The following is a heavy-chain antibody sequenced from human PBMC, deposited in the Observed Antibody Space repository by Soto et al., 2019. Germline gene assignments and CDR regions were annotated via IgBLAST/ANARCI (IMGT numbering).Heavy chain of an antibody. CDR3: AKDRQDYGTAAFDY. D-gene: IGHD4-17*01. Sequence: PGGSLRLSCAASGFTFSSYSMSWVRQAPGKGLEWVSAISGSGGSTYYADSVKGRFTISRDNSKNTLYLQMNSLRAEDTAVYYCAKDRQDYGTAAFDYWGQGTLVTVSS. V-gene: IGHV3-23*01. CDR1: GFTFSSYS. CDR2: ISGSGGST. J-gene: IGHJ4*02.